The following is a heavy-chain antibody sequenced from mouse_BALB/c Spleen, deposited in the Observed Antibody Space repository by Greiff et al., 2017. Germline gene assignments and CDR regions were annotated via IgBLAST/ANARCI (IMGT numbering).Heavy chain of an antibody. CDR2: ISNGGGST. CDR3: ARHDGSEAWFAY. CDR1: GFTFSSYT. D-gene: IGHD1-1*01. V-gene: IGHV5-12-2*01. Sequence: EVNVVESGGGLVQPGGSLKLSCAASGFTFSSYTMSWVRQTPEKRLEWVAYISNGGGSTYYPDTVKGRFTISRDNAKNTLYLQMSSLKSEDTAMYYCARHDGSEAWFAYWGQGTLVTVSA. J-gene: IGHJ3*01.